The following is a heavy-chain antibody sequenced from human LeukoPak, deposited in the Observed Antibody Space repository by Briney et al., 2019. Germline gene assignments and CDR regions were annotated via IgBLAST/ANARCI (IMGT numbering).Heavy chain of an antibody. CDR1: GFTFSSYG. Sequence: GRSLRLSCEASGFTFSSYGMHWVRQAPGKGLEWVAVISYDGSNKYYTNSVKGRFTISRDNSKNTVYLQMNSLRAVDTAVYYCAKGQPGGTQLPSWAPYYFDYWGQGTLVTVSS. D-gene: IGHD5-18*01. CDR2: ISYDGSNK. J-gene: IGHJ4*02. V-gene: IGHV3-30*18. CDR3: AKGQPGGTQLPSWAPYYFDY.